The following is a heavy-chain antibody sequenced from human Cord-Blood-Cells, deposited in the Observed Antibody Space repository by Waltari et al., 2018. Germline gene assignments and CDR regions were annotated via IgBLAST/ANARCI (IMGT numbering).Heavy chain of an antibody. D-gene: IGHD3-10*01. CDR1: GFSLSTSGMR. CDR2: IEWDDDK. J-gene: IGHJ3*02. V-gene: IGHV2-70*04. Sequence: QVTLKESGPALVKPTQTLTLTCTFSGFSLSTSGMRVSWLRQPPGKALEWLARIEWDDDKFYSTSLKTRLTISKDTAKNQVVLTMTNMDPVDTATYYCARISSFDYYGSGSDALDIWGQGTMVTVSS. CDR3: ARISSFDYYGSGSDALDI.